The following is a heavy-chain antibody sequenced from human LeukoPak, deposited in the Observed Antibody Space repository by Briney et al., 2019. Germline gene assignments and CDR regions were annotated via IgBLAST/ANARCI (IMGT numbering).Heavy chain of an antibody. D-gene: IGHD6-6*01. J-gene: IGHJ4*02. Sequence: PGGSLRLSCTASGFTFSTYAMSWVRQAPGKGLKWFSAITGGGDDTYYADSVKGRFTISRDNSKNTLYLQMNSLRVEDTAVYYCAKGSSSSRPYYFDYWGQGALVTVSS. CDR3: AKGSSSSRPYYFDY. CDR1: GFTFSTYA. V-gene: IGHV3-23*01. CDR2: ITGGGDDT.